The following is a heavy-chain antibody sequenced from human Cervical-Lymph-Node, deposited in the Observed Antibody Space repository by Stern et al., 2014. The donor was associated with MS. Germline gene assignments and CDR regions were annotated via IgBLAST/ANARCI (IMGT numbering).Heavy chain of an antibody. CDR3: ARQRYFDY. CDR2: IFPGGSAI. CDR1: GYTFTSYW. Sequence: VQLVQSGPEVKRPGESLKISCQASGYTFTSYWIGGVRQMPGKGLEWIAIIFPGGSAIRYSPSFQGPVTISADKSSSTAYLQWNNLKASDTAIYYCARQRYFDYWGQGTLVTVSS. J-gene: IGHJ4*02. V-gene: IGHV5-51*01.